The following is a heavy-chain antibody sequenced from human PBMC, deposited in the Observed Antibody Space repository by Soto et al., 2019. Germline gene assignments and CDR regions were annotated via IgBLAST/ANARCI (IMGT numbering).Heavy chain of an antibody. D-gene: IGHD3-9*01. V-gene: IGHV3-21*01. CDR1: GFMFTRST. CDR3: ARVGTGSSTPLDI. J-gene: IGHJ3*02. Sequence: GGSLRLSCVDSGFMFTRSTMNWVRQAPGKGLEWVSSITSASDYIFYADSVKGRFTISRDNAKNSLYLQMNSLRAEDTAVYYCARVGTGSSTPLDIWGQGTMVTVSS. CDR2: ITSASDYI.